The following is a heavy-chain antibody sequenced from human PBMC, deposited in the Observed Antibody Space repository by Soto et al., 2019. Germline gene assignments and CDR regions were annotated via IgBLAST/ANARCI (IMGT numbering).Heavy chain of an antibody. D-gene: IGHD3-22*01. J-gene: IGHJ4*02. CDR1: GFTFSSYA. CDR2: ISGSGGST. V-gene: IGHV3-23*01. CDR3: AKDSEDSSGYSYYFDY. Sequence: GGSLRLSCAASGFTFSSYAMSWVRQAPGKGLEWVSAISGSGGSTYYADSVKGRLTISRDNSKNTLYLQMNSLRAEDTAVYYCAKDSEDSSGYSYYFDYWGQGTLVTVSS.